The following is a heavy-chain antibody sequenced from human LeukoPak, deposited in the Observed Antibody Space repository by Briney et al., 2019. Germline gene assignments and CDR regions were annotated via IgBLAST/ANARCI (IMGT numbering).Heavy chain of an antibody. CDR2: MNPNSGNT. D-gene: IGHD2-2*01. CDR3: AREKNHCSSTSCEDEYYYGMDV. Sequence: GASVKVSCKASGYTFTSYDINWVRQATGQGLEWMGWMNPNSGNTGYVQKFQGRVTMTRNTSISTAYMELSSLRSEDTAVYYCAREKNHCSSTSCEDEYYYGMDVWGQGTTVTVSS. V-gene: IGHV1-8*01. J-gene: IGHJ6*02. CDR1: GYTFTSYD.